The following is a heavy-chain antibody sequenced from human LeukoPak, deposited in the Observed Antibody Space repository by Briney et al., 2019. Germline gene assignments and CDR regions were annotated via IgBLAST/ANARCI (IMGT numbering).Heavy chain of an antibody. D-gene: IGHD2-15*01. CDR3: ARAIMWDIVVVGIDY. CDR1: GFTFSSYS. CDR2: ISSSSSII. J-gene: IGHJ4*02. V-gene: IGHV3-48*01. Sequence: GGALRLSCAASGFTFSSYSMDWVRQAPGKGLEWVSYISSSSSIIYYADSVKGRFTISRDNAKNSLYLQMNSLRAEDTAVYYCARAIMWDIVVVGIDYWGQGTLVTVSS.